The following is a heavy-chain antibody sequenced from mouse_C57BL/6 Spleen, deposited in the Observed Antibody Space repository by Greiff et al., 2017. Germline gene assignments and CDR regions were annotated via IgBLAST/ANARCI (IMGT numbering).Heavy chain of an antibody. CDR1: GYTFTSYW. J-gene: IGHJ2*01. CDR2: IDPSDSYT. Sequence: QVHVKQPGAELVKPGASVKLSCKASGYTFTSYWMQWVKQRPGQGLEWIGEIDPSDSYTNYNQKFKGKATLTVDTSSSTAYMQLSGLTSEDSAVYYCARGEAGTLFDYWGHGTTLTVSS. V-gene: IGHV1-50*01. D-gene: IGHD4-1*01. CDR3: ARGEAGTLFDY.